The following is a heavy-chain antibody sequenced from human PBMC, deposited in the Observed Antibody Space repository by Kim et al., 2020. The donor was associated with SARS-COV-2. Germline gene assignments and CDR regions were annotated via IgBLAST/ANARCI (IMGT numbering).Heavy chain of an antibody. V-gene: IGHV3-21*01. D-gene: IGHD3-10*01. CDR3: ARESYGSGSYYTH. J-gene: IGHJ4*02. CDR1: GFTFSSYS. CDR2: ISSSSSYI. Sequence: GGSLRLSCAASGFTFSSYSMNWVRQAPGKGLEWVSSISSSSSYIYYADSVKGRFTISRDNAKNSLYLQMNSLRAEDTAVYYCARESYGSGSYYTHWGQGTLVTVSS.